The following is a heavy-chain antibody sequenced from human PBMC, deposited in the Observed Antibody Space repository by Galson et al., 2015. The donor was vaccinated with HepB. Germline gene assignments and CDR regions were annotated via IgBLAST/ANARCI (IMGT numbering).Heavy chain of an antibody. CDR3: ARYSGYYNWFDP. D-gene: IGHD5-12*01. J-gene: IGHJ5*02. Sequence: SETLSLTCTVSGGSISSSSYYWGWIRQPPGKGLEWIGSIYYSGSTYYNPSLKSRVTISVDTSKNQFSLKLSSVTAADTAVYYCARYSGYYNWFDPWGQGTLVTVSS. CDR2: IYYSGST. CDR1: GGSISSSSYY. V-gene: IGHV4-39*01.